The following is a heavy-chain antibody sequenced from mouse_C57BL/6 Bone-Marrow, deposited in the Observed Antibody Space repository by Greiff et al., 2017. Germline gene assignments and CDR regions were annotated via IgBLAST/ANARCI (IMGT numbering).Heavy chain of an antibody. CDR1: GYTFTSYW. Sequence: VKQSCKASGYTFTSYWMHWVKQRPGQGLEWIGEIDPSDSYTNYNQKFKGKSTLTVDKSSSTAYMQLSSLTSEDSAVYYCAREGDYWGQGTTLTVSS. CDR2: IDPSDSYT. CDR3: AREGDY. J-gene: IGHJ2*01. V-gene: IGHV1-69*01.